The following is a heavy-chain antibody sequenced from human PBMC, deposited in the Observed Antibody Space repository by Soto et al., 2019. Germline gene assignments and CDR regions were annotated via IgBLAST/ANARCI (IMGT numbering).Heavy chain of an antibody. J-gene: IGHJ3*02. CDR2: ITAGGDGT. Sequence: EVQVLESGGGLVQPGGSLRLSCEASGITFSNYMMTWIRQAPGKGLEWVSTITAGGDGTYYADSVKGRFTMSRETSKNTLYLQMNSLRAKDTAVYYCAPHVYCSGGSCQYDAFAIRGQGTMVTVSS. CDR3: APHVYCSGGSCQYDAFAI. D-gene: IGHD2-15*01. V-gene: IGHV3-23*01. CDR1: GITFSNYM.